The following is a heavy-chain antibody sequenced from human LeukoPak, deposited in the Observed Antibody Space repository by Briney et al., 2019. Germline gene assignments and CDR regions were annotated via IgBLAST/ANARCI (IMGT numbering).Heavy chain of an antibody. CDR2: ISYEGSNK. J-gene: IGHJ4*02. V-gene: IGHV3-30-3*01. CDR1: VFTFSSYA. CDR3: DAAVAYCRRSSCYFSDLDY. Sequence: PGRSLRLSCAASVFTFSSYAMHWVRQAPGKGVEGVAVISYEGSNKYYADSVKGGFTISRDNSKNTLYVQINSLRAEDTAVYYCDAAVAYCRRSSCYFSDLDYWGQGTLVTVSS. D-gene: IGHD2-2*01.